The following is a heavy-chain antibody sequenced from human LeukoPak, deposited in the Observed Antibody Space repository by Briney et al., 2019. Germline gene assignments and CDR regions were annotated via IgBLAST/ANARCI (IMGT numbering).Heavy chain of an antibody. J-gene: IGHJ6*03. Sequence: ASVKXXCKASGYTFTSYGISWVRQAPGQGLEWMGWISAYNGNTNYAQKLQGRVTITTDTSTSTEYMEMRRRRAAEKAGYYCARDLKRFLEWLLPDYYYYYMDVWGKGTTVTVSS. D-gene: IGHD3-3*01. CDR3: ARDLKRFLEWLLPDYYYYYMDV. V-gene: IGHV1-18*01. CDR2: ISAYNGNT. CDR1: GYTFTSYG.